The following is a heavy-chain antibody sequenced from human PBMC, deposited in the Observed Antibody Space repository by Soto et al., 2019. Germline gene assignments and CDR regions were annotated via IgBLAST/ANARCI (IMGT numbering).Heavy chain of an antibody. D-gene: IGHD1-1*01. CDR3: VRDGTKTLRDWFDP. Sequence: SETLPLTCTVSGASISGFYWSWIRKSAGKGLEWIGRIYATGTTDYNPSLKSRVMMSVDTSKKQFSLKLRSVTAADTAVYYCVRDGTKTLRDWFDPWGQGISVTVSS. CDR2: IYATGTT. V-gene: IGHV4-4*07. J-gene: IGHJ5*02. CDR1: GASISGFY.